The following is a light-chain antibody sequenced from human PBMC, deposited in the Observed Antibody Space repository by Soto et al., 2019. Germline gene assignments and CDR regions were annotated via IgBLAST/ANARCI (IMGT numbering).Light chain of an antibody. Sequence: EIVMTKSPATLSLSPGERATFSCRAGQSVSSTLAWYQQKPGQPPRLLIYGASTRATDIPARFSGSGSGTEFTLTISSLQSEDFAVYYCQQYNNWPPITFGQGTRLEIK. J-gene: IGKJ5*01. CDR1: QSVSST. CDR3: QQYNNWPPIT. V-gene: IGKV3-15*01. CDR2: GAS.